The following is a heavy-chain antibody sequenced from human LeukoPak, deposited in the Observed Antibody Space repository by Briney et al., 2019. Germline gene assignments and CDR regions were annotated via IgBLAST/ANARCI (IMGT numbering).Heavy chain of an antibody. J-gene: IGHJ4*02. CDR2: ISSSSSYI. CDR1: GFTFSSYS. Sequence: GGSLRLSCTASGFTFSSYSMNWVRQAPGKGLEWVSSISSSSSYIYYADSVKGRFTISRDNAKNSLYLQMNSLRAEDTAVYYCARDCTSTSCHGYWGQGTLVTVSS. V-gene: IGHV3-21*01. D-gene: IGHD2-2*01. CDR3: ARDCTSTSCHGY.